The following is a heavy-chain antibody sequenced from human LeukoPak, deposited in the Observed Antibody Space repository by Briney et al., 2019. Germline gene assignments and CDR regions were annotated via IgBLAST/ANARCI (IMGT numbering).Heavy chain of an antibody. CDR1: GGSISSGGYY. V-gene: IGHV4-31*03. J-gene: IGHJ4*02. CDR3: ARDRGYGSGSYSSSFDY. Sequence: SETLSLTCTVSGGSISSGGYYWSWIRQHPGKGLEWIGYIYYSGSTYYNPSLKSRVTISVDTSKNQFSLKLSSVTAADTAVYYCARDRGYGSGSYSSSFDYWGQGTLVTVSS. CDR2: IYYSGST. D-gene: IGHD3-10*01.